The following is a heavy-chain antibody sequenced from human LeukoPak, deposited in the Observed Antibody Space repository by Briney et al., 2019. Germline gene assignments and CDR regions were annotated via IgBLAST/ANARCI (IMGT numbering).Heavy chain of an antibody. J-gene: IGHJ4*02. Sequence: SMKVSWKAAGYTFGNYGIKWVRQAPGQGLELMLGLIPIFGSANYAQNLQGRVTITADESTSTAYMEVSSLRSEDTAMYYCASTVTLISRHFDYWGQGKLVTVSS. CDR2: LIPIFGSA. CDR1: GYTFGNYG. CDR3: ASTVTLISRHFDY. V-gene: IGHV1-69*13. D-gene: IGHD4-17*01.